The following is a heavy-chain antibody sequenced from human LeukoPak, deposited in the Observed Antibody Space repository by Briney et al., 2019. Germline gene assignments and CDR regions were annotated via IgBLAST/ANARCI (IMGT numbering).Heavy chain of an antibody. J-gene: IGHJ1*01. Sequence: PGGSLRLSCAASGFTFSSYAMSWVRQAPGKGLEWVSAISGSGGSTYYADSVKGRFTISRDNSKNTLYLQMNSLRAEDTAVYYCAKDLTGQDSSGFAEYFQHWGQGTLVTVSS. D-gene: IGHD3-22*01. CDR3: AKDLTGQDSSGFAEYFQH. CDR2: ISGSGGST. V-gene: IGHV3-23*01. CDR1: GFTFSSYA.